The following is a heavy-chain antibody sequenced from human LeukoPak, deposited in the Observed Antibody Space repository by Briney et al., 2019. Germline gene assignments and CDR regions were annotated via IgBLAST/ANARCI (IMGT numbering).Heavy chain of an antibody. V-gene: IGHV1-69*13. CDR3: ASTGDYYDSSGYYPSYFDY. D-gene: IGHD3-22*01. CDR2: IIPIFGTA. CDR1: GGTFSSYA. J-gene: IGHJ4*02. Sequence: ASVKVSCKASGGTFSSYAISWVRQAPGQGLEGMGGIIPIFGTANYAQKFQGRVTITADESTSTAYMELSSLRSEDTAVYYCASTGDYYDSSGYYPSYFDYWGQGTLVTVSS.